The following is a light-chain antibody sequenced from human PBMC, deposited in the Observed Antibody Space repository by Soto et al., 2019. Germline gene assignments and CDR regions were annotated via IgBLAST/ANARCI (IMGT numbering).Light chain of an antibody. Sequence: DIVMTQSPDSLALSLGERATINCRSSQSILYNSNNKNYLAWYQQKPGQPPRLLMYWASTRESGVPDRFSGSGAGTRFTRAISSLQAEDVEVDVCQQYYDITLTFGGGTKVDIK. CDR3: QQYYDITLT. CDR1: QSILYNSNNKNY. CDR2: WAS. V-gene: IGKV4-1*01. J-gene: IGKJ4*01.